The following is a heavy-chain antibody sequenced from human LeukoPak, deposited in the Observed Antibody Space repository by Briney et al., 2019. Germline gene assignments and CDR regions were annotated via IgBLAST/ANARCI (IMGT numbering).Heavy chain of an antibody. V-gene: IGHV3-33*01. D-gene: IGHD3-3*01. CDR2: IWFDGGDK. CDR1: GLTFSSYG. CDR3: ARETIDAFDI. J-gene: IGHJ3*02. Sequence: GRSLRLSCAATGLTFSSYGMHWVRQAPGKGLDWVAVIWFDGGDKYYADSVKGRFTISRDNSKNTLYLQMNSLRAEDTAVYYCARETIDAFDIWGQGTMVTVSS.